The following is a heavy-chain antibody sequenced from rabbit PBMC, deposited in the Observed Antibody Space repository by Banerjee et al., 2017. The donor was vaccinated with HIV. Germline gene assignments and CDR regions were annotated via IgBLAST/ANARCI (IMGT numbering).Heavy chain of an antibody. Sequence: QEQLEESGGDLVKPEGSLTLTCTASGFSFSSGYWICWVRQAPGKGLEWIGCIGIGSGNTYYANWAKGRFTISKTSSTTVTLQMTSLTAADTATYFCYSSASLFNLWGQGTLVTVS. D-gene: IGHD7-1*01. V-gene: IGHV1S45*01. CDR1: GFSFSSGYW. J-gene: IGHJ4*01. CDR2: IGIGSGNT. CDR3: YSSASLFNL.